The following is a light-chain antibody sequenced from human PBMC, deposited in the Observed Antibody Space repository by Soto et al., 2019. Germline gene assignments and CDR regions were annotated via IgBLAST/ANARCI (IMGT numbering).Light chain of an antibody. Sequence: EIVLTQSPATLSLSPAERATLSCRASQSISSALAWYQQRPGQPPRLLIYDASDRADGIPARFSGTRSGTDFTLTISSLEPEDFAVYYCQQRSNWLTFGGGTKVDIK. CDR1: QSISSA. CDR2: DAS. J-gene: IGKJ4*01. V-gene: IGKV3-11*01. CDR3: QQRSNWLT.